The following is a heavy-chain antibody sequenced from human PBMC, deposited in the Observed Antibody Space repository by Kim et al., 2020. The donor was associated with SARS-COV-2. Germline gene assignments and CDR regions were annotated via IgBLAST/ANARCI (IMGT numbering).Heavy chain of an antibody. D-gene: IGHD3-9*01. CDR2: INHSGST. J-gene: IGHJ6*02. V-gene: IGHV4-34*01. CDR3: ARGAPYYDILTGYYANYYGMDV. CDR1: GGSFSGYY. Sequence: SETLSLTCAVYGGSFSGYYWSWIRQPPGKGLEWIGEINHSGSTNYNPSLKSRVTISVDTSKNQFSLKLSSVTAADTAVYYCARGAPYYDILTGYYANYYGMDVWGQGTTVTVSS.